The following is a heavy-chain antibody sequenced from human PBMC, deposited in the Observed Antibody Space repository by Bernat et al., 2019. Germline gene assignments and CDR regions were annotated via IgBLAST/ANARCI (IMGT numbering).Heavy chain of an antibody. J-gene: IGHJ3*02. Sequence: QVQLVQSGAEVKKPGASVKVSCKASGYTFTGYYMHWVRQAPGQGLEWMGWINPNSGGTNYAQKFQGWVTMTRDTSISTAYMELSRLRSDDTAVYYCARDLGITGTPEDAFDIWGQGTMVTVSS. CDR1: GYTFTGYY. CDR2: INPNSGGT. V-gene: IGHV1-2*04. D-gene: IGHD1-20*01. CDR3: ARDLGITGTPEDAFDI.